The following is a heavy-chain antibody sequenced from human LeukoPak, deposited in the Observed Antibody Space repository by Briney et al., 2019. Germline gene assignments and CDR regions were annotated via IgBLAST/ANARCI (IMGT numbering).Heavy chain of an antibody. Sequence: GGSLRLSCEVSGFMFRSYWMDWVRQAPGRGLEWVANINQDGSEKYFVDSVKGRFTISRDNAKNSLYLQMNSLRAEDTAVYYCSRALEVWGEGTTVTVSS. CDR2: INQDGSEK. V-gene: IGHV3-7*01. CDR3: SRALEV. CDR1: GFMFRSYW. J-gene: IGHJ6*04.